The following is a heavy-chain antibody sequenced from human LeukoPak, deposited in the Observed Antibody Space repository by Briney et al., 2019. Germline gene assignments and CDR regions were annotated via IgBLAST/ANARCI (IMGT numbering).Heavy chain of an antibody. CDR2: ISGSGSST. CDR1: GFTFSSYA. J-gene: IGHJ4*02. V-gene: IGHV3-23*01. Sequence: QTWGSLRLSYAASGFTFSSYAMSWVRQAPGKGLEWVSSISGSGSSTFYADSVKGRFTVSRDNSKNTLYLQVKSLRAEDTAVYYCAKDVIAGQGRNFDSWGQGTLVTVSS. CDR3: AKDVIAGQGRNFDS. D-gene: IGHD6-13*01.